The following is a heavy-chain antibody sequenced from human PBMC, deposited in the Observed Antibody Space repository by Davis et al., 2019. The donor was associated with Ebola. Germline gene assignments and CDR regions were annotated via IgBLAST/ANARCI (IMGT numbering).Heavy chain of an antibody. CDR2: IYYSGST. D-gene: IGHD4-11*01. V-gene: IGHV4-39*07. Sequence: SETLSLTCTVSGGSISSSSYYWGWIRQPPGKGLEWIGSIYYSGSTYYNPSLKRRVTISVDTSKNQFSLKLSSVTAADTAVYYCARANLQHYYYGMDVWGQGTTVTVSS. CDR3: ARANLQHYYYGMDV. CDR1: GGSISSSSYY. J-gene: IGHJ6*02.